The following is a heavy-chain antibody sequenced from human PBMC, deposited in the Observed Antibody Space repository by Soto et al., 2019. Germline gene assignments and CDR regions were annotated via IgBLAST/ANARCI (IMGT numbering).Heavy chain of an antibody. J-gene: IGHJ4*02. Sequence: ASVKVSCKASGYTFTSYGISWLRQAPGQGLEWMGWISAYNGNTNYAQKLQGRVTMTTDTSTSTAYMELRSLRSDDTAVYYCARDTAGYSSSWYPDYWGQGTLVTVSS. CDR3: ARDTAGYSSSWYPDY. CDR1: GYTFTSYG. V-gene: IGHV1-18*01. D-gene: IGHD6-13*01. CDR2: ISAYNGNT.